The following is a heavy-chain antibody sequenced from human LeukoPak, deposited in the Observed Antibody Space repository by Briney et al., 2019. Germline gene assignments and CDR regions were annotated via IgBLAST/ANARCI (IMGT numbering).Heavy chain of an antibody. CDR3: ARDSSSSWYGNWFDP. CDR2: IWYDGSNK. J-gene: IGHJ5*02. Sequence: GGSLRLSCAASGFTFSSYGMHWVRQAPGKGLEWVAVIWYDGSNKYYADSVKGRFTISRDNSKNTLYLQMNSLRAEDTAVYYCARDSSSSWYGNWFDPWGQGTLVTVSS. V-gene: IGHV3-33*01. D-gene: IGHD6-13*01. CDR1: GFTFSSYG.